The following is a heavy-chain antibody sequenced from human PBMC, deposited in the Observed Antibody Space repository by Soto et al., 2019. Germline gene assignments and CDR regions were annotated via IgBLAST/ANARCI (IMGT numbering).Heavy chain of an antibody. D-gene: IGHD6-19*01. CDR2: IIPIFGTA. CDR1: GGTFSSYA. J-gene: IGHJ4*02. V-gene: IGHV1-69*01. CDR3: ARGRGEYRAARWGIAVAGTGVDY. Sequence: QVQLVQSGAEVKKPGSSVKVSCKASGGTFSSYAISWVRQAPGQGLEWMGGIIPIFGTANYAQKFQGRVRITADESTSTAYMERSSLRSEDTAVYYCARGRGEYRAARWGIAVAGTGVDYWGQGTLVTVSS.